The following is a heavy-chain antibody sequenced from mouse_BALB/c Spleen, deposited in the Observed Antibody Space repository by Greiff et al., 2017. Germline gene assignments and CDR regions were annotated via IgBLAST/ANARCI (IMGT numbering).Heavy chain of an antibody. V-gene: IGHV5-17*02. CDR1: GFTFSSFG. CDR2: ISSGSSTI. CDR3: ARFLRVESAMDY. D-gene: IGHD1-1*01. J-gene: IGHJ4*01. Sequence: EVMLVESGGGLVQPGGSRKLSCAASGFTFSSFGMHWVRQAPEKGLEWVAYISSGSSTIYYADTVKGRFTISRDNPKNTLFLQMTSLRSEDTAMYYCARFLRVESAMDYWGQGTSVTVSS.